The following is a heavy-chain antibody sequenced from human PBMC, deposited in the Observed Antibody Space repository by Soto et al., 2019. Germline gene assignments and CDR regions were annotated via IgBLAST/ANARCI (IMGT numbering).Heavy chain of an antibody. CDR1: GFTFSNSW. V-gene: IGHV3-7*01. D-gene: IGHD3-3*01. J-gene: IGHJ4*02. Sequence: GGSLRLSCAASGFTFSNSWMSWVRQAPGKGLEWVANIKQDGSKKYYVDSVKGRFTISRDNAKNSLYLQMNSLRAKDTAMYYCARDEIGGFFDYWGQGALVTVSS. CDR3: ARDEIGGFFDY. CDR2: IKQDGSKK.